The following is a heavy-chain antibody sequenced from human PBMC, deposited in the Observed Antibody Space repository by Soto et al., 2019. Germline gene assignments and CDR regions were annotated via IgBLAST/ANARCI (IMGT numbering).Heavy chain of an antibody. V-gene: IGHV3-21*01. CDR1: GFTFSSYI. J-gene: IGHJ3*02. CDR2: ISSSSSYI. Sequence: EVQLVESGGGLVKPGVSLRLSCAASGFTFSSYIMNWVRQAPGKGLEWVSSISSSSSYIYYADSVKGRFTISRDNAKNSLYLQMNSLRAENTAVYYCARIQIGYDAFDIWGQGTMVTVSS. D-gene: IGHD2-15*01. CDR3: ARIQIGYDAFDI.